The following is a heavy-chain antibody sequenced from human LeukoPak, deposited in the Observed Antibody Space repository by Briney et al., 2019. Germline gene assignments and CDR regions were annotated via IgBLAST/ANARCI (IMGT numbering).Heavy chain of an antibody. CDR2: INPNSGGT. D-gene: IGHD2-2*01. J-gene: IGHJ6*04. V-gene: IGHV1-2*02. CDR1: GYTFTGYY. CDR3: ARVVVVPAAPMDV. Sequence: ASVKVSCKASGYTFTGYYMHWVRQAPGQGLEWMGWINPNSGGTNYAQKFQGRVTMTRDTSISTAYMELSRLRSDDTAVSYCARVVVVPAAPMDVWGKGTTVTVSS.